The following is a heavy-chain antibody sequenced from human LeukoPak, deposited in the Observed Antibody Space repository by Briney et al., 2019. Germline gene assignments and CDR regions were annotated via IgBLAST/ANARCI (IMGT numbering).Heavy chain of an antibody. CDR1: GGSFGGYY. J-gene: IGHJ3*02. CDR2: INHSGST. D-gene: IGHD2-2*01. V-gene: IGHV4-34*01. CDR3: ARGGKGRYCSSTSCPRWAFDI. Sequence: SETLSLTCAVYGGSFGGYYWSWIRQPPGKGLEWIGEINHSGSTNYNPSLKSRVTISVDTSKNQFSLKLSSVTAADTAVYYCARGGKGRYCSSTSCPRWAFDIWGQGTMVTVSS.